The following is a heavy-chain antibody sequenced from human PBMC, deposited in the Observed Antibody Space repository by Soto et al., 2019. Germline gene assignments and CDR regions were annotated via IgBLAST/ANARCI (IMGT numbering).Heavy chain of an antibody. CDR3: AKPHSVSSKDYYYGMDV. CDR1: GFTFSSYA. V-gene: IGHV3-23*01. J-gene: IGHJ6*02. D-gene: IGHD2-8*01. CDR2: ISGSGGST. Sequence: PGGSLRLSCAASGFTFSSYAMSWVRQAPGKGLEWVSAISGSGGSTYYADSVKGRFTISRDNSKNTLYLQMNSLKAEDTAVYYCAKPHSVSSKDYYYGMDVWGQGTTVTVSS.